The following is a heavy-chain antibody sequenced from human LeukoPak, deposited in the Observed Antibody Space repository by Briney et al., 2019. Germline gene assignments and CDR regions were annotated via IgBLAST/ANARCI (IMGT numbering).Heavy chain of an antibody. CDR2: IRYDGSNK. J-gene: IGHJ4*02. D-gene: IGHD4-11*01. Sequence: QSGGSLRLSCAASGFTVSSSFMGWVRQAPGKGLEWVAFIRYDGSNKYYADSVKGRFTISRDNSKNTLYLQMNSLRAEDTAVYYCAKVRGRYSNRELDYWGQGTLVTVSS. V-gene: IGHV3-30*02. CDR1: GFTVSSSF. CDR3: AKVRGRYSNRELDY.